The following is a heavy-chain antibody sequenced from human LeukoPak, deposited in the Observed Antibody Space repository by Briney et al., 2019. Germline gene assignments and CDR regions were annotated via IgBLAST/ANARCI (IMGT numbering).Heavy chain of an antibody. CDR1: GDSFSSNSAA. D-gene: IGHD6-13*01. Sequence: PSQTLSLTCAISGDSFSSNSAAWNWLRQSPSRGLEWLGSTYYRSKWYNDYAVSVKSRITINPDTSKNQFSLQLNSVTPEDTAVYYCARSSSWYSSGDYYYYYGMDVWGQGTTVTVSS. V-gene: IGHV6-1*01. CDR3: ARSSSWYSSGDYYYYYGMDV. J-gene: IGHJ6*02. CDR2: TYYRSKWYN.